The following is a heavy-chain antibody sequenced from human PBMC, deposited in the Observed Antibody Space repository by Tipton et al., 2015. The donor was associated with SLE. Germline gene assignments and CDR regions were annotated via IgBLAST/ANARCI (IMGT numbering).Heavy chain of an antibody. D-gene: IGHD7-27*01. Sequence: SLRFSCAVSGFTYSTYWMHWVRQAPGKGLVWVSGIKSDGNITSYADSVKGRFTISRDNDKNTLYLQMHSLRAEDTAVYYCALGAFDVWGQGTLVTVSS. V-gene: IGHV3-74*01. J-gene: IGHJ3*01. CDR1: GFTYSTYW. CDR3: ALGAFDV. CDR2: IKSDGNIT.